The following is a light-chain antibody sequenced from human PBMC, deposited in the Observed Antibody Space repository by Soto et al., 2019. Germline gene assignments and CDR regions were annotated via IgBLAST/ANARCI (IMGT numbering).Light chain of an antibody. Sequence: DIVMTQSPDSLAVSLGERATINCKSSRSVLYSSNNRNYLAWYQQKPGQPPKLLIFWASTRDSGVPDRFSGSGSGTDFTLTISSLQAEDVAVYYCQQYYRTPRTFGQGTKV. V-gene: IGKV4-1*01. J-gene: IGKJ1*01. CDR3: QQYYRTPRT. CDR2: WAS. CDR1: RSVLYSSNNRNY.